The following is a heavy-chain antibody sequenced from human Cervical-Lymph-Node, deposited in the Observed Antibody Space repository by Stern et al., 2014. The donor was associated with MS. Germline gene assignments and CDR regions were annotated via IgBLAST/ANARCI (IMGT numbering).Heavy chain of an antibody. CDR2: INPNSGDT. CDR1: GYTFTGYY. D-gene: IGHD5-12*01. Sequence: QLVQSGAEVRKPGASVKVSCKTSGYTFTGYYMHWVRQAPGQGLEWMGWINPNSGDTSYAQKFQGRVTMTGDTSISTAYMELSRLKSDDTAVYYCARPTSGYFYFDYWGQGTLVTVSS. J-gene: IGHJ4*02. V-gene: IGHV1-2*02. CDR3: ARPTSGYFYFDY.